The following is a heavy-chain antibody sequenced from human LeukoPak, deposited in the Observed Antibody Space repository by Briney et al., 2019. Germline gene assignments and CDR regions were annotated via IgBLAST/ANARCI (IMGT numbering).Heavy chain of an antibody. J-gene: IGHJ4*02. D-gene: IGHD2-2*01. CDR3: AAIYCGSNCYAFDH. CDR1: GFTFSACE. CDR2: ISSNGGGT. Sequence: GGSLRLSCAISGFTFSACELTWVRQAPGKGLEYVSAISSNGGGTYYADSVKGRFSISRDNSKDTLYLQMRSLRAEDTALYYCAAIYCGSNCYAFDHWGQGTLVTVPS. V-gene: IGHV3-64D*06.